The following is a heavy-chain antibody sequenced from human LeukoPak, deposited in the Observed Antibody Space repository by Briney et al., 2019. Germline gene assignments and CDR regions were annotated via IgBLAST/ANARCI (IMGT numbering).Heavy chain of an antibody. CDR1: GFTFSSYS. V-gene: IGHV3-21*01. CDR3: ARDPGYCSSTSCLYRYFDY. CDR2: ISSGSSYI. D-gene: IGHD2-2*01. J-gene: IGHJ4*02. Sequence: PGGSLRLSCAASGFTFSSYSMNWVRQAPGKGLEWVSSISSGSSYIYYADSVKGRFTISRDNAKNSLYLQMNSLRAEDTAVYYCARDPGYCSSTSCLYRYFDYWGQGTLVTVSS.